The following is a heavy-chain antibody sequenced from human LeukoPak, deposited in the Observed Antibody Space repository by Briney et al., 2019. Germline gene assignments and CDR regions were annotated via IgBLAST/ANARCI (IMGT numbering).Heavy chain of an antibody. J-gene: IGHJ4*02. CDR1: GGSISSYY. CDR2: IYYSDTS. Sequence: SETLSLTCTVSGGSISSYYWSWIRQPPGKGLEWIAYIYYSDTSYYNPPLKSRVTTSVDTSKNQFSLNLNSVTAADTAVYYCASHSGGYAYWGQGTLVTVSS. D-gene: IGHD5-12*01. CDR3: ASHSGGYAY. V-gene: IGHV4-59*12.